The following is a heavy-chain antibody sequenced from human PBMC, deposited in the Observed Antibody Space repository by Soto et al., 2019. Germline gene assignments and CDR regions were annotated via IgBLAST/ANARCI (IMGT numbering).Heavy chain of an antibody. Sequence: GASVKVSCKASGGTFSSYAISWVRQAPGQGLEWMGGIIPIFGTANYAQKFQGRVAITADKSTSTAYMELSSLRSEDTAVYYCARGGVIDDFWSGYYRWFDPWGQGTLVTVSS. CDR3: ARGGVIDDFWSGYYRWFDP. CDR2: IIPIFGTA. J-gene: IGHJ5*02. CDR1: GGTFSSYA. D-gene: IGHD3-3*01. V-gene: IGHV1-69*06.